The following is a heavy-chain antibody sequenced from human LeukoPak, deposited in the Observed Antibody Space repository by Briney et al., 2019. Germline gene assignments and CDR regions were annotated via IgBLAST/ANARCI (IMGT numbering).Heavy chain of an antibody. V-gene: IGHV3-23*01. Sequence: GGSLRLSCAASGFTFSSYAMSWVSQAPGKGLEWVSAISGSGGSTYYADSVKGRFTISRDNSKNTLYLQMNSLRAEDTAVYYCAKDHPNDFWSGYYTGGEDWFDPWGQGTLVTVSS. J-gene: IGHJ5*02. CDR3: AKDHPNDFWSGYYTGGEDWFDP. CDR2: ISGSGGST. CDR1: GFTFSSYA. D-gene: IGHD3-3*01.